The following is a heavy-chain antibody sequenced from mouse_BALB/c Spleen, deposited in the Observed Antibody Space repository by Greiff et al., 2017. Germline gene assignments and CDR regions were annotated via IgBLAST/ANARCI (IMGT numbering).Heavy chain of an antibody. CDR1: GYSITSCYY. D-gene: IGHD1-1*01. Sequence: ESGPGLVKPSQSLSLTCSVTGYSITSCYYWIWLRQFPGNKLEWMGYISYDGSNNYNPSLKNRISITRDTSKNQFFLKLNSVTTEDTATYYCASGTIYYGSSYGYFDFWGAGTTVTVSS. J-gene: IGHJ1*01. CDR2: ISYDGSN. CDR3: ASGTIYYGSSYGYFDF. V-gene: IGHV3-6*02.